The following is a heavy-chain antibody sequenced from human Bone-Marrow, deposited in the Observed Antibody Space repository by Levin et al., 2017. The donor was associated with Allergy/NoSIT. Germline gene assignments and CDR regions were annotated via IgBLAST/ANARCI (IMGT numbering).Heavy chain of an antibody. J-gene: IGHJ5*02. CDR2: VYYSGSTSGST. CDR1: GGSISDYY. D-gene: IGHD1-26*01. Sequence: KPSETLSLTCTVSGGSISDYYWSWIRQPPGKGLEWIGYVYYSGSTSGSTNYNPSLKSRVTISVDTSKNQFSLMLTSVTAADTAVYYCTRAIGRYSNWFDPWGQGTLVTVSS. CDR3: TRAIGRYSNWFDP. V-gene: IGHV4-59*01.